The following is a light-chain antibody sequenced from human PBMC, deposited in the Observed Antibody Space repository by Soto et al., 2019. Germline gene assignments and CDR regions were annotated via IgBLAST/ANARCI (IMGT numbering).Light chain of an antibody. CDR3: AAWDDSLIGMLI. V-gene: IGLV1-44*01. Sequence: QSVLTQPPSASGTPGQRVTISCSGSSSNIGSNVVNWYQQVPGTAPKLLIHSNNQRPSGVPDRFSGSKSDTSASLAISGLQSEDEADYYCAAWDDSLIGMLIFGGGTKVTVL. J-gene: IGLJ2*01. CDR1: SSNIGSNV. CDR2: SNN.